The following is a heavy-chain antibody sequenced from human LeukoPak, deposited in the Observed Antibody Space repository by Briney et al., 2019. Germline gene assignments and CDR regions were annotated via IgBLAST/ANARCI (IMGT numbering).Heavy chain of an antibody. D-gene: IGHD3-22*01. J-gene: IGHJ6*02. V-gene: IGHV4-34*01. Sequence: SETLSLTCTVYGGSFSGLYWSWVRQPPGKVLVWIGEINYSGRTNYNPSLEGRVTISVDASKNQFSLNLSSVTAADTAIYYCASSSGHYEGYGLDVWGQGATVTVSS. CDR1: GGSFSGLY. CDR2: INYSGRT. CDR3: ASSSGHYEGYGLDV.